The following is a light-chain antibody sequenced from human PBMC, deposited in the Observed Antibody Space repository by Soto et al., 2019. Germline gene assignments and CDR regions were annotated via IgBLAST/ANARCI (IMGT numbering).Light chain of an antibody. Sequence: DMQMTQSPSSLSASVGDRVTITCRASQSISDYLNWYQQKPGKAPKLLIYAASNLQSGVPSRFSGSGSGTDFTLTISSLQPEDFATYYCQQSFSTRDWTFGQGTKVDIK. CDR1: QSISDY. V-gene: IGKV1-39*01. CDR3: QQSFSTRDWT. CDR2: AAS. J-gene: IGKJ1*01.